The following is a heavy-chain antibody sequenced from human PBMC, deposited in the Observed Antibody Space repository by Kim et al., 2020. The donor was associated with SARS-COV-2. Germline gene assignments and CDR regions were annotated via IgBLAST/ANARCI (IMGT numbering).Heavy chain of an antibody. D-gene: IGHD3-22*01. CDR1: GGSISSSSHY. Sequence: SETLSLTCTVSGGSISSSSHYWGWIRQPPGKGLQWIGSIYYTGSTYYNPSLKSRVTISVDTSKNQFSLKLSSVTAADTAVYYCARHHTYYYDGSGYYDLSNYYYGMDVWGQGTTVTVSS. CDR2: IYYTGST. CDR3: ARHHTYYYDGSGYYDLSNYYYGMDV. J-gene: IGHJ6*02. V-gene: IGHV4-39*01.